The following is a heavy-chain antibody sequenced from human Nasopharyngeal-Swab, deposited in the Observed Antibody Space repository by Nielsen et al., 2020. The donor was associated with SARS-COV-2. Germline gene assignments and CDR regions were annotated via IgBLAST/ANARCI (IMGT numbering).Heavy chain of an antibody. D-gene: IGHD3-3*01. J-gene: IGHJ4*02. V-gene: IGHV4-59*13. Sequence: SETLSLTCTVSGGSISSYYWSWIRQPQGKGLEWIGYIYYSGSTNYNPSLKSRVTISVDTSKNQFSLKLSSVTAADTAVYYCASSPYDFWSGYRFDYWGQGTLVTVSS. CDR1: GGSISSYY. CDR2: IYYSGST. CDR3: ASSPYDFWSGYRFDY.